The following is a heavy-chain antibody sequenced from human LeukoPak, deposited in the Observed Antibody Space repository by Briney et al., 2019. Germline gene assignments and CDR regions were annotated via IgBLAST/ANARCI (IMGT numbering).Heavy chain of an antibody. V-gene: IGHV3-74*01. CDR3: ADSNFDY. CDR2: INSDGSST. Sequence: QPGGSLRLSCAASGFTFDDYGMSWVRQAPGKGLEWVSRINSDGSSTTYADSVKGRFTISRDNAKNTLYLQMNSLRAEDTAVYYCADSNFDYWGQGTLVTVSS. CDR1: GFTFDDYG. J-gene: IGHJ4*02. D-gene: IGHD5-18*01.